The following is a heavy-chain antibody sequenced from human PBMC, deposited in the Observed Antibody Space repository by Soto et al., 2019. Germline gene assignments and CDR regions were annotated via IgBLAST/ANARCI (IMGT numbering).Heavy chain of an antibody. Sequence: PSETLSLTCAVSGGSISSGGYSWSWIRQPPGKGLEWIGYIYHSGSTYYNPSLKSRVTISVDRSKNQFSLKLSSVTAADTAVYYCARAGYYDSSGYLDYYGMDVWGQGTTVTVSS. CDR1: GGSISSGGYS. D-gene: IGHD3-22*01. J-gene: IGHJ6*02. CDR2: IYHSGST. CDR3: ARAGYYDSSGYLDYYGMDV. V-gene: IGHV4-30-2*01.